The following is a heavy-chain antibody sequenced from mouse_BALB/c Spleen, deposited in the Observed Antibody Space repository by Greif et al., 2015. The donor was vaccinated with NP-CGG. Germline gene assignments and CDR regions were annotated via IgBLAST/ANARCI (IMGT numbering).Heavy chain of an antibody. D-gene: IGHD2-14*01. V-gene: IGHV1-67*01. Sequence: VQLQESGPELVRPGVSVKISCKGSGYTFTDYAMHWVKQSHAKSLEWIGVISNYYGNTNYNQKFKGKATMTVDKSSSTAYMELARLTSEDSAIYYCARGYRYDGNYFDYWGQGTTLTVSS. CDR3: ARGYRYDGNYFDY. CDR2: ISNYYGNT. CDR1: GYTFTDYA. J-gene: IGHJ2*01.